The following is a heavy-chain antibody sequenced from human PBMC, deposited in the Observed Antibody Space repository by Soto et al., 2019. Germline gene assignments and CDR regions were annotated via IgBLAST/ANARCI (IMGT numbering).Heavy chain of an antibody. CDR1: VGSMSSGYYY. CDR3: ASNTGGAFDI. D-gene: IGHD3-16*01. V-gene: IGHV4-30-4*01. Sequence: LXLTCTVSVGSMSSGYYYWIWIRQPPGKGLEWIGYIYYSGSTYYNPSLKSRVTISVDTSKNQFSLKLSSVTAADTAVYYCASNTGGAFDIWGQGTMVTGSS. CDR2: IYYSGST. J-gene: IGHJ3*02.